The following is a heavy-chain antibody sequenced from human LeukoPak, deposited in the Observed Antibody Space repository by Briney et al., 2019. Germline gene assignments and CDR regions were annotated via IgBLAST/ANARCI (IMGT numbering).Heavy chain of an antibody. CDR3: ARDGVTLSSSWYFTYNWFDP. D-gene: IGHD6-13*01. J-gene: IGHJ5*02. CDR2: ISGSGGST. Sequence: GGSLRLSCAASGFTFSSYAMSWVRQAPGKGLEWVSAISGSGGSTYYADSVKGRFTISRDNSKNTLYLQMNSLRAEDTAVYYCARDGVTLSSSWYFTYNWFDPWGQGTLVTVSS. CDR1: GFTFSSYA. V-gene: IGHV3-23*01.